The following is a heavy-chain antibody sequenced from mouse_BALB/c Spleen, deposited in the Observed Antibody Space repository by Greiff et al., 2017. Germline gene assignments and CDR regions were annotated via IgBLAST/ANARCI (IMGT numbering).Heavy chain of an antibody. CDR1: GFTFSDYY. J-gene: IGHJ4*01. Sequence: EVKLVESGGGLVKPGGSLKLSCAASGFTFSDYYMYWVRQTPEKRLEWVATISDGGSYTYYPDSVKGRFTISRDNAKNNLYLQMSSLKSEDTAMYYCARDGDYKDYWGQGTSVTVSS. V-gene: IGHV5-4*02. CDR2: ISDGGSYT. CDR3: ARDGDYKDY. D-gene: IGHD2-13*01.